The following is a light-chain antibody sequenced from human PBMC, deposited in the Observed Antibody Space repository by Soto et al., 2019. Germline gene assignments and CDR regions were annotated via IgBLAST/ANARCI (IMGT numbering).Light chain of an antibody. CDR2: GAS. J-gene: IGKJ4*01. CDR1: QSISSY. CDR3: QHYGSSRLT. Sequence: EIVLTQSPATLSLSPGERATLSCRASQSISSYLAWYQQKPGQAPRLLISGASSRATGIPDRFSGSGSGTDFTLTISRLEPEDFAVYYCQHYGSSRLTFGGGTKVDIK. V-gene: IGKV3-20*01.